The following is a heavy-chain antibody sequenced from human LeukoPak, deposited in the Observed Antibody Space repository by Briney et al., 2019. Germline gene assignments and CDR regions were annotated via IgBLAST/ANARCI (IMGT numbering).Heavy chain of an antibody. J-gene: IGHJ4*02. D-gene: IGHD3-3*01. CDR2: ISSSSSYI. CDR3: AREDFWSGYFDY. CDR1: GFTFSSYS. Sequence: PGGSLRLSCAASGFTFSSYSINWVRQAPGRGLEWVSSISSSSSYIYYADSVKGRFTIPRDNAKNSLYLQMNSLRAEDTAVYYCAREDFWSGYFDYWGQGTLVTVSS. V-gene: IGHV3-21*01.